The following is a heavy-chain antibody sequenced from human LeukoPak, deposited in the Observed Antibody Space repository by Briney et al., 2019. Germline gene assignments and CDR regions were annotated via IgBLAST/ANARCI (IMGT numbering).Heavy chain of an antibody. Sequence: PGGSLRLSCAAFGLTFSGYSMNWVRQAPGKGLEWVSSISSGRSYIHYADSVKGRFTVSRDNARNSLYLQMNSLRAEDTAVYYCARDLFNSYYDTSGYSAFGYWGQGTLVTVSS. V-gene: IGHV3-21*01. CDR1: GLTFSGYS. D-gene: IGHD3-22*01. CDR2: ISSGRSYI. J-gene: IGHJ4*02. CDR3: ARDLFNSYYDTSGYSAFGY.